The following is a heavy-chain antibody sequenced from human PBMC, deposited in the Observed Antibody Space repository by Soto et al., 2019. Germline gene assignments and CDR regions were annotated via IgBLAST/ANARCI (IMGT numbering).Heavy chain of an antibody. D-gene: IGHD5-12*01. J-gene: IGHJ6*02. V-gene: IGHV1-69*12. CDR2: FIPIFPTP. Sequence: QVQLEQSGAEVKKPGSSVKVSCKASGGTFSSSAISWGRQAPGQGLEWMGGFIPIFPTPVYAHNFQGRLTITADESTSTAYMELSGQKSSVTAVYYCARDKDRLQLGGNYYYILDVWGQGTTVTVSS. CDR3: ARDKDRLQLGGNYYYILDV. CDR1: GGTFSSSA.